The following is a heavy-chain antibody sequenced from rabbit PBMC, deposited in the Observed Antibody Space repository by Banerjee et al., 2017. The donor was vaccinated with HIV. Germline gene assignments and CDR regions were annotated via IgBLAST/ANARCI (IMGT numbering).Heavy chain of an antibody. D-gene: IGHD3-1*01. CDR1: GFSFSGGYW. CDR3: VRNWGL. V-gene: IGHV1S45*01. CDR2: NGTGTDDT. Sequence: QQQLVESGGGLVKPGASLTLTCKASGFSFSGGYWMCWVRQAPGKGLEWVACNGTGTDDTYRANWAKGRFTISKTSSTTVTLQMTSLTAADTATYFCVRNWGLWGQGTLVTVS. J-gene: IGHJ4*01.